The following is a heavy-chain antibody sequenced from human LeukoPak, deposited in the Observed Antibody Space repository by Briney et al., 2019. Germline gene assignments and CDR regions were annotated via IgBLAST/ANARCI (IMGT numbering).Heavy chain of an antibody. V-gene: IGHV3-30*01. CDR3: ARGGDSSGSPFDP. CDR2: ISYDGSNK. Sequence: GGSLRLSCAASGFTFSSYAMHWVRQAPGKGLEWVAVISYDGSNKYYADSVKGRFTISRDNSKNTLYLHMNSLRAEDTAVYYCARGGDSSGSPFDPWGQGTLVTVSS. D-gene: IGHD3-22*01. CDR1: GFTFSSYA. J-gene: IGHJ5*02.